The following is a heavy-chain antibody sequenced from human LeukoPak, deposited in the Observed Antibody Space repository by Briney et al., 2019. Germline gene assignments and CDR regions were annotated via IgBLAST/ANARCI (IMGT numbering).Heavy chain of an antibody. CDR1: GFTFSSYS. CDR2: ISSSSSYI. D-gene: IGHD3-10*01. J-gene: IGHJ4*02. Sequence: GGSLRLSCAASGFTFSSYSMNWVRQAPGKGLEWVSSISSSSSYIYYADSVKGRFTISRDNAENSLYLQMNSLRAEDTAVYYCAYFHDSGSTRPSDYWGQGTLVTVSS. V-gene: IGHV3-21*01. CDR3: AYFHDSGSTRPSDY.